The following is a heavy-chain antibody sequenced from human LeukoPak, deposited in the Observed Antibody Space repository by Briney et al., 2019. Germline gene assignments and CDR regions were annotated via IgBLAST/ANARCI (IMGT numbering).Heavy chain of an antibody. CDR2: ISGSGGST. J-gene: IGHJ5*02. V-gene: IGHV3-23*01. D-gene: IGHD3-10*01. CDR1: GFTFTIYA. Sequence: GGSLRLYCAASGFTFTIYAMTWVRQAPGKGLEWVSAISGSGGSTYYADSVKGRFTISRDNSKNTLYLQMSSLRAEDTAVYYCAKEDLYGSVKWFDPWGQGTLVTVSS. CDR3: AKEDLYGSVKWFDP.